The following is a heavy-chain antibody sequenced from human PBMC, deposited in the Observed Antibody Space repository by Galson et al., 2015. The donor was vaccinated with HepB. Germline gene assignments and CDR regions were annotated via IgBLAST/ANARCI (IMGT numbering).Heavy chain of an antibody. Sequence: SLRLSCAASGFTFSSSITNWVRQAPGKGLEWVSYISISSSTIYYADSVKGRFTISRDNAKNSLYLQMNSLRDDDTAVYYCATVRRYGYGYDYWGQGTLVTASS. CDR2: ISISSSTI. J-gene: IGHJ4*02. CDR1: GFTFSSSI. CDR3: ATVRRYGYGYDY. V-gene: IGHV3-48*02. D-gene: IGHD5-18*01.